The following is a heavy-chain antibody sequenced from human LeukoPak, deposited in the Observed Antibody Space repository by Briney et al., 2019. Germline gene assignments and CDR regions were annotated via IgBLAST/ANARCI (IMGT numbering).Heavy chain of an antibody. J-gene: IGHJ4*02. Sequence: SETLSLTCAVSGAFITNSHWWSWARQPPGKGLEWVGEIYHSGTTNYNPSLQSRVTMSVDKSKNQFSLKLSSVTAADTAVYYCATYFYGEYGSYYFDYWGQGTLVTVSS. CDR2: IYHSGTT. CDR3: ATYFYGEYGSYYFDY. V-gene: IGHV4-4*02. D-gene: IGHD4-17*01. CDR1: GAFITNSHW.